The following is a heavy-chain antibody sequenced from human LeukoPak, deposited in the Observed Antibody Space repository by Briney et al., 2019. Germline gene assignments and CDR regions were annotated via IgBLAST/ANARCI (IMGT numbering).Heavy chain of an antibody. CDR1: GFTFSNYA. D-gene: IGHD3-10*01. CDR2: ISYDGSNK. CDR3: AKWSWFGELGAFDI. V-gene: IGHV3-30*04. J-gene: IGHJ3*02. Sequence: HSGGSLRLSCAASGFTFSNYAMHWVRQAPGKGLEWVAVISYDGSNKYYADSVKGRFTISRDNSKNTPYLQMNSLRAEDTAVYYCAKWSWFGELGAFDIWDQGTMVTVSS.